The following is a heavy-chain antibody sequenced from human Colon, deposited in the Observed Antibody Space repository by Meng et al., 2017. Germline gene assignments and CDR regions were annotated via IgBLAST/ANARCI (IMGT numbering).Heavy chain of an antibody. J-gene: IGHJ3*02. CDR2: LWDDGTTR. CDR1: GFTLSSFI. Sequence: GESLKISCAASGFTLSSFIVHWVRQAPGKGLEWVAALWDDGTTRYSADSVEGRFFISRDNSKNTLYLQINCVRAEDTAVYYCSRGDLLRGSGGFDIWGQGTMVTVSS. V-gene: IGHV3-33*01. D-gene: IGHD3-3*01. CDR3: SRGDLLRGSGGFDI.